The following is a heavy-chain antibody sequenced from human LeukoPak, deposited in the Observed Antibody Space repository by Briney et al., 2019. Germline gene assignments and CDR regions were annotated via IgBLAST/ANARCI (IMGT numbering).Heavy chain of an antibody. D-gene: IGHD3-3*01. Sequence: GGSLRLSCAASGINVSSNYMTWIRQAPGKGLEWVSLIYGGDAAYYAESVRGRFMISRDNLKNTLFLQMNSLRVEDTAVYYCTTGGPISGFDYWGQGTLVTVSS. CDR3: TTGGPISGFDY. CDR1: GINVSSNY. V-gene: IGHV3-66*02. CDR2: IYGGDAA. J-gene: IGHJ4*02.